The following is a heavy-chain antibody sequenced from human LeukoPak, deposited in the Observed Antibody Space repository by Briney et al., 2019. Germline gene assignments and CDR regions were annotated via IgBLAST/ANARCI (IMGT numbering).Heavy chain of an antibody. CDR1: GGSMNNSNW. CDR2: IYESGST. D-gene: IGHD4-17*01. CDR3: ARLITDYGDYVGAFDI. Sequence: PSGTLSLTCAVSGGSMNNSNWWNWVRQPPGKGLEWIGEIYESGSTNYNPSLKSRVTIIVDKSKNQFSLKLTSVTAADTAVYYCARLITDYGDYVGAFDIWGQGTMVTVSS. V-gene: IGHV4-4*02. J-gene: IGHJ3*02.